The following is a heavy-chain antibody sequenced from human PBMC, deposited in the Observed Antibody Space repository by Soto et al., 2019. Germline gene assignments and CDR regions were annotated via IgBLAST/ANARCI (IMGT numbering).Heavy chain of an antibody. CDR2: IWYDGSNK. CDR1: GFTFSSYG. V-gene: IGHV3-33*01. Sequence: GGSLRLSCAASGFTFSSYGMHWVRQAPGKGLEWVAVIWYDGSNKYYADSVKGRFTISRDNSKNTLYLQMNSLRAEDTAVYYCARDNGADTAMAPAKGYYFDYWGQGTLVTVSS. J-gene: IGHJ4*02. CDR3: ARDNGADTAMAPAKGYYFDY. D-gene: IGHD5-18*01.